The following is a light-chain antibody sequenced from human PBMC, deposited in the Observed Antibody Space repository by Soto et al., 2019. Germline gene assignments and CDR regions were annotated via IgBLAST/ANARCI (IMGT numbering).Light chain of an antibody. CDR1: TSDFATHNS. J-gene: IGLJ1*01. CDR2: EVN. CDR3: SSYISSITSHV. Sequence: QSALTQPPSVSGSPGQSVTISCTGSTSDFATHNSVSWYQQAPGTAPKLIIYEVNNRPSGVPDRFSESKSGNTASLTISGLQPEDEADCYCSSYISSITSHVFGTGTKLTVL. V-gene: IGLV2-18*02.